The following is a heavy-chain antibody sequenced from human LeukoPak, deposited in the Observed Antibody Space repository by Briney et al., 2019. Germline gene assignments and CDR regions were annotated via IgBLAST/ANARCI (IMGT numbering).Heavy chain of an antibody. Sequence: SETLSLTCAVYGGSFSGYYWSWIRQPPGKGLEWIGEINHSGGTNYNPSLKSRVTISVDTSKNQFSLKLSSVTAADTAVYYCARGQKNYYYYYGMDVWGQGTTVTVSS. J-gene: IGHJ6*02. CDR2: INHSGGT. V-gene: IGHV4-34*01. CDR1: GGSFSGYY. CDR3: ARGQKNYYYYYGMDV.